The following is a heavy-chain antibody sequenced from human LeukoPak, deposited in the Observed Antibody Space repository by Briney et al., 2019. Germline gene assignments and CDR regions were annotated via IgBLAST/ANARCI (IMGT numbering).Heavy chain of an antibody. CDR1: GGSISSGGYS. CDR2: IYYSGST. CDR3: ARDVLGYSYGGDYFDY. J-gene: IGHJ4*02. D-gene: IGHD5-18*01. Sequence: SETLSLTCAVSGGSISSGGYSWSWIRQPPGKGLEWIGYIYYSGSTYYNPSLKSRVTISVDTSKNQFSLKLSSVTAADTAVYYCARDVLGYSYGGDYFDYWGQGTLVTVSS. V-gene: IGHV4-31*11.